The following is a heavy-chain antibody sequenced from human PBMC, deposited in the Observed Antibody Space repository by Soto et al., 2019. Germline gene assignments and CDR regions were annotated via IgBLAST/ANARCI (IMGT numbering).Heavy chain of an antibody. J-gene: IGHJ4*02. CDR2: ISYDGSNK. CDR3: AKDFPQVVVVPAAADY. Sequence: GGSLRLSCAASGFTFSSYGMHWVRQAPGKGLEWVAVISYDGSNKYYADSVKGRFTISRDNSKNTLYLQMNSLRAEDTAVYYCAKDFPQVVVVPAAADYWGQGTLVTVSS. D-gene: IGHD2-2*01. CDR1: GFTFSSYG. V-gene: IGHV3-30*18.